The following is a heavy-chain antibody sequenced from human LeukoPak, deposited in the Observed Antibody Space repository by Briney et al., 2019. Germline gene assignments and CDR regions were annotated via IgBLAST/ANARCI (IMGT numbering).Heavy chain of an antibody. CDR2: IKSKTDGGTT. CDR1: GFTFNNAL. Sequence: GGSLRLSCAASGFTFNNALMSWVRPAPGKGLEWVGRIKSKTDGGTTDYAAPVKGRFTISRDDSKNTLYLQMNSLKTEDTAVYYCTTPNGLYDILTGYPNWFDPWGQGTLVTVSS. D-gene: IGHD3-9*01. CDR3: TTPNGLYDILTGYPNWFDP. V-gene: IGHV3-15*01. J-gene: IGHJ5*02.